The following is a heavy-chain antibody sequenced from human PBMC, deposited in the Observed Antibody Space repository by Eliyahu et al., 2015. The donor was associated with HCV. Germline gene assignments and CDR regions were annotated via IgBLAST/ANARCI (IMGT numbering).Heavy chain of an antibody. D-gene: IGHD2-21*02. J-gene: IGHJ4*02. Sequence: EVQLVESGGGLVKXGGSXRLSCAASGFXFXNAWMSWVRQAPGKGLEWVGRIKXKTDGGTTDYAAPVKGRFTISRDDSKNTLYLQMNSLKTEDTAVYYCTTDLSGLLLFDYWGQGTLVTVSS. CDR1: GFXFXNAW. CDR3: TTDLSGLLLFDY. CDR2: IKXKTDGGTT. V-gene: IGHV3-15*01.